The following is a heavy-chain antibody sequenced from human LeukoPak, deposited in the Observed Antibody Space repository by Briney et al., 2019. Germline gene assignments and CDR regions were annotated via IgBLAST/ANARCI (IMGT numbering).Heavy chain of an antibody. V-gene: IGHV3-7*05. CDR1: GFIFSSYW. Sequence: GGSLRLSCAASGFIFSSYWMSWVRQAPGKGLEWVANIKQDGSEKYYVDSVKGRFTISRDNAKNSLYPQMNSLRAEDTAVYYCAREAAAAHPDYWGQGTLVVVSA. D-gene: IGHD6-13*01. CDR2: IKQDGSEK. J-gene: IGHJ4*02. CDR3: AREAAAAHPDY.